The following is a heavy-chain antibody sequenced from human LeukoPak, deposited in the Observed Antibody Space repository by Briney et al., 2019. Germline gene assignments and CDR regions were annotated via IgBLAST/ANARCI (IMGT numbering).Heavy chain of an antibody. D-gene: IGHD3-9*01. J-gene: IGHJ4*02. CDR2: ISWNSGSI. V-gene: IGHV3-9*01. Sequence: GGSLRLSCAASGFTLRSYTMNRVRQAPGKGLEWVSGISWNSGSIGYADSVKGRFTISRDNAKNSLYLQMNSLRAEDTALYYCARGTGYYCDYWGQGTLVTVSS. CDR3: ARGTGYYCDY. CDR1: GFTLRSYT.